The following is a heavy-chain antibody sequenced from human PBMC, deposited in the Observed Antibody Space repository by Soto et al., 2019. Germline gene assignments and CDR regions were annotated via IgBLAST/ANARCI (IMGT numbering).Heavy chain of an antibody. Sequence: SVKVSCKASGGTFSSYAISWVRQAPGQGLEWMGGIIPIFGTANYAQKFQGRVTITADESTSTAYMELSSLRSEDTAVYYCAREIAAAGDYYYGMDVWGQGTTVTVSS. V-gene: IGHV1-69*13. CDR1: GGTFSSYA. J-gene: IGHJ6*02. CDR2: IIPIFGTA. CDR3: AREIAAAGDYYYGMDV. D-gene: IGHD6-13*01.